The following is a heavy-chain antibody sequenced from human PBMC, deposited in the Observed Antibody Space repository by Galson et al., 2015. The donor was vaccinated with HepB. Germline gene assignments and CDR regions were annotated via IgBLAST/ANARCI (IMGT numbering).Heavy chain of an antibody. CDR2: ISYDGSNK. V-gene: IGHV3-30-3*01. CDR3: ASLWFGELSFDY. CDR1: GFTFSSYA. J-gene: IGHJ4*02. Sequence: SLRLSCAASGFTFSSYAMHWVRQAPGKGLEWVAVISYDGSNKYYADSVKGRFTISRDNSKNTLYLQMNSLRAEDTAVYYCASLWFGELSFDYWGQGTLVTVSS. D-gene: IGHD3-10*01.